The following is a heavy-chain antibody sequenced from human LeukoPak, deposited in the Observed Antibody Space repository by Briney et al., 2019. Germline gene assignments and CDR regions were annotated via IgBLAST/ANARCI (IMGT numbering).Heavy chain of an antibody. CDR1: GGSFSGYY. J-gene: IGHJ4*02. D-gene: IGHD3-3*01. Sequence: SETLSLTCAVYGGSFSGYYWSWIRQPPGKGLEWIGEINHSGSTNYNPSLKNRVTISVDTSKNQFSLKLSSVTAADTAVYYCAREPKSVLRFLEWLGAYFDYWGQGTLVTVSS. V-gene: IGHV4-34*01. CDR3: AREPKSVLRFLEWLGAYFDY. CDR2: INHSGST.